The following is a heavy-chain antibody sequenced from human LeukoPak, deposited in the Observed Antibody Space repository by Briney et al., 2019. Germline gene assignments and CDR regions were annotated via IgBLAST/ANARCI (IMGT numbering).Heavy chain of an antibody. Sequence: ETQSLTCTVSGGSLSGSSYYWGWIRQPPGRGMEWVGSIYYSGSTYYKPSPKSRVTISVDTSKNQISLKLSSVTAADTAVYYCARQGGSSGFNNWFDRWGQGTLVTVSS. D-gene: IGHD3-22*01. CDR1: GGSLSGSSYY. J-gene: IGHJ5*02. V-gene: IGHV4-39*01. CDR3: ARQGGSSGFNNWFDR. CDR2: IYYSGST.